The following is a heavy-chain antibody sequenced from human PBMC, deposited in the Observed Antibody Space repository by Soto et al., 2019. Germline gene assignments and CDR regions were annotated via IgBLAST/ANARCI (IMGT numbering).Heavy chain of an antibody. CDR1: GGTFSSYA. V-gene: IGHV1-69*13. Sequence: SVKVSCKASGGTFSSYAISWVRQAPGQGLEWMGGIIPIFGTANYAQKFQGRVTITADESTSTAYMELSSLRSEDTAVYYCAGGITIFGVVLYGMDVWGQGTTVTVSS. CDR3: AGGITIFGVVLYGMDV. CDR2: IIPIFGTA. D-gene: IGHD3-3*01. J-gene: IGHJ6*02.